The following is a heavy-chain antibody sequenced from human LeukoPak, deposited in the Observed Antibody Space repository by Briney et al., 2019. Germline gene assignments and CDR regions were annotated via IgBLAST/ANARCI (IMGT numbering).Heavy chain of an antibody. CDR1: GFTFSSYE. V-gene: IGHV3-48*03. D-gene: IGHD2-8*01. CDR2: ISSSGSTI. CDR3: ARDLVGSTNGV. Sequence: GGSLRLSCAASGFTFSSYERNWVRQAPGKGQEWVSYISSSGSTIYYADSVKGRFTISRDNAKNSLYLQMNSLRAEDTAVYYCARDLVGSTNGVWGQGTLVTVSS. J-gene: IGHJ4*02.